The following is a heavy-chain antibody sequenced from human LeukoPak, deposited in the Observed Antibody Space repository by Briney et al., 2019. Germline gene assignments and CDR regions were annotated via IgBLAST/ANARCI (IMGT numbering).Heavy chain of an antibody. V-gene: IGHV4-34*01. D-gene: IGHD5-12*01. CDR1: GGSFSGYY. CDR3: ARAVGYLQYYYYYGMDV. CDR2: INHSGST. J-gene: IGHJ6*02. Sequence: SETLSLTCAVYGGSFSGYYWSWIRQPPGKGLEWIGEINHSGSTNYNPSLKSRVTISVDTSKSQFSLKLSSVTAADTAVYYCARAVGYLQYYYYYGMDVWGQGTTVTVSS.